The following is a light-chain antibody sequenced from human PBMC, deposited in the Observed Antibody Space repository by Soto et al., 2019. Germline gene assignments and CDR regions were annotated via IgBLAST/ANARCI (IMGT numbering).Light chain of an antibody. CDR2: DVS. CDR3: SSYTTSNTRQIV. J-gene: IGLJ1*01. CDR1: SSDVCGYNY. Sequence: LTQPASVSGSPGQSITISCTGTSSDVCGYNYVSWYQQHPGKAPKFMIYDVSNRPSGVSNRFSGSKSGNTASLTISGLQAEDEADYYCSSYTTSNTRQIVFGTGTKVTVL. V-gene: IGLV2-14*01.